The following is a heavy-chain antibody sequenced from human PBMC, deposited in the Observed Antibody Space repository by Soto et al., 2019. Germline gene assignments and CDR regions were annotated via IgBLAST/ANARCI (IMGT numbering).Heavy chain of an antibody. CDR2: FYYGGDS. D-gene: IGHD2-15*01. J-gene: IGHJ5*02. Sequence: SETLSLTCTLSDISTIDTNRYYWAWVRQAPGKGLEGVGTFYYGGDSDSSPSLKSRVTMSEDRSKRVLTLKLASVTPEDTAVYYCARDDGYCSGGSCPISVVIFDPWGQGTLVTVSS. V-gene: IGHV4-39*06. CDR1: DISTIDTNRYY. CDR3: ARDDGYCSGGSCPISVVIFDP.